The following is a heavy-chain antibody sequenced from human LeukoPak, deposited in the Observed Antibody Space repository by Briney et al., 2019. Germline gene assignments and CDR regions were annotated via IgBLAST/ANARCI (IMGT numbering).Heavy chain of an antibody. CDR3: AKVRIVVVAATAYFDY. Sequence: GGSLRLSCAASGFTFSSYAMHWVRQAPGKGLEWVAVISYDGSNKYYADSVKGRFTISRDNSKNTLYLQMNSLRAEDTAVYYCAKVRIVVVAATAYFDYWGQGTLVTVSS. CDR1: GFTFSSYA. D-gene: IGHD2-15*01. CDR2: ISYDGSNK. V-gene: IGHV3-30-3*01. J-gene: IGHJ4*02.